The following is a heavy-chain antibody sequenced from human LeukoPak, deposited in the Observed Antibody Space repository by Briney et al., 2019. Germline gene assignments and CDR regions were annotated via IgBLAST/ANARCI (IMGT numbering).Heavy chain of an antibody. J-gene: IGHJ4*02. CDR2: INPNSGGT. Sequence: GSVKVSCKASGYTFTGYYMHWVRQAPGQGLEWMGWINPNSGGTNYAQKFQGWVTMTRDTSISTAYMELSRLRSDDTAVYYCARVGEGYSYGIDYWGQGTLVTVSS. CDR1: GYTFTGYY. D-gene: IGHD5-18*01. V-gene: IGHV1-2*04. CDR3: ARVGEGYSYGIDY.